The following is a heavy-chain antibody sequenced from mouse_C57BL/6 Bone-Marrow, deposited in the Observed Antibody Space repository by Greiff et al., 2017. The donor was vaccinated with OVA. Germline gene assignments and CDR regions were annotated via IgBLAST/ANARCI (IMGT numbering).Heavy chain of an antibody. D-gene: IGHD1-1*01. CDR2: ILPGSGST. Sequence: QVQLQQSGAELMKPGASVKLSCKATGYTFTGYWIEWVKQRPGHGLEWIGEILPGSGSTTYNEKFKGKATFTADTSSNTAYMQLSSLTTEDSAIYYCAREDGSSLFDVWGTGTTVTVSS. CDR1: GYTFTGYW. V-gene: IGHV1-9*01. J-gene: IGHJ1*03. CDR3: AREDGSSLFDV.